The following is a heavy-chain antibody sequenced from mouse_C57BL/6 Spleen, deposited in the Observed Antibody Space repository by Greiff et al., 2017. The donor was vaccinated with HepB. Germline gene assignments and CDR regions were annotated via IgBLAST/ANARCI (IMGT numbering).Heavy chain of an antibody. Sequence: EVQLQQSGAELVKPAASLKLSCTASGYNIKDIYIHWVKQRPEKGLERIRRTDPANGNTKYDPKFQGKATITADTSSNTAYLQLSSLTSEDTAVHYWRISTINAWGQGTTLTVSS. CDR1: GYNIKDIY. V-gene: IGHV14-3*02. CDR2: TDPANGNT. J-gene: IGHJ2*01. CDR3: RISTINA. D-gene: IGHD5-2*01.